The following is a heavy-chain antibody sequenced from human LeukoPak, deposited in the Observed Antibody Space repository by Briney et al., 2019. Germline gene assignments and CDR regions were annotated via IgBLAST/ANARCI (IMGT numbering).Heavy chain of an antibody. CDR2: IYPGDSDT. CDR1: GYSFTSYW. CDR3: ARPLEMATIKGGFYYFDY. V-gene: IGHV5-51*01. D-gene: IGHD5-24*01. J-gene: IGHJ4*02. Sequence: GESLKISCKGSGYSFTSYWIGWVRRMPGKGLEWMGIIYPGDSDTRYSPSFQGQVTISADKSISTAYLQWSSLKASDTAMYYCARPLEMATIKGGFYYFDYWGQGTLVTVSS.